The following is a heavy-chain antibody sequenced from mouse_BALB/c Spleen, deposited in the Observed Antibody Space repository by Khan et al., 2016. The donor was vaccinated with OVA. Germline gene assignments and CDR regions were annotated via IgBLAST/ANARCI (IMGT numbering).Heavy chain of an antibody. CDR2: ISTGDTYT. Sequence: EVELVESGGGLVKSGGSLKLSYAASGFTFSTYAMSWVRQTPEKRLEWVATISTGDTYTYYPDSVKGRFIISRDNAKNTLYLQMSSLRSEDTAMYYCARPPITTVVATSYWFFDVWGAGTTVTVST. D-gene: IGHD1-1*01. V-gene: IGHV5-9-3*01. CDR3: ARPPITTVVATSYWFFDV. J-gene: IGHJ1*01. CDR1: GFTFSTYA.